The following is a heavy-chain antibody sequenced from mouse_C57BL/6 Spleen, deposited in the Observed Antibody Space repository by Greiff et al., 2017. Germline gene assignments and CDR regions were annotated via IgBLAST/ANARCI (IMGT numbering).Heavy chain of an antibody. CDR3: ARKDYYGSSYWYFDV. V-gene: IGHV1-80*01. D-gene: IGHD1-1*01. Sequence: QVQLQQSGAELVKPGASVKISCKASGYAFSSYWMNWVKQRPGKGLEWIGQIYPGDGDTNYNGKFKGKATLTADKSSSTAYMQLSSLTSEDSAVYFCARKDYYGSSYWYFDVWGTGTTVTVSS. CDR2: IYPGDGDT. J-gene: IGHJ1*03. CDR1: GYAFSSYW.